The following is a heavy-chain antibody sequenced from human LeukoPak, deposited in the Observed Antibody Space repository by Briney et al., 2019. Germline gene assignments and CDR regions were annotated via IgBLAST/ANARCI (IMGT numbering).Heavy chain of an antibody. CDR2: IIPILGIA. D-gene: IGHD3-22*01. J-gene: IGHJ4*02. V-gene: IGHV1-69*04. CDR3: ASPYYYDSSGYYYRFDY. Sequence: SVKVSCKASGGTFSSYVISWVRQAPGQGLEWMGRIIPILGIANYAQKFQGRVTITADKSTSTAYMELSSLRSEDTAVYYCASPYYYDSSGYYYRFDYWGQGTLVTVSS. CDR1: GGTFSSYV.